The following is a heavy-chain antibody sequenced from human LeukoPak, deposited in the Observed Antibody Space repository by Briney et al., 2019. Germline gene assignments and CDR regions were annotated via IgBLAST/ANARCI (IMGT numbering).Heavy chain of an antibody. CDR3: ARGRLARLLWFGGRETFDP. CDR1: GGTFSSYA. CDR2: IIPILGIA. V-gene: IGHV1-69*04. J-gene: IGHJ5*02. Sequence: GASVKVSCKASGGTFSSYAISWVRQAPGQGLEWMGRIIPILGIANYAQKFQGRVTITADKSTSTAYMELSSLRSEDTAVYYCARGRLARLLWFGGRETFDPWGQGTLVTVSS. D-gene: IGHD3-10*01.